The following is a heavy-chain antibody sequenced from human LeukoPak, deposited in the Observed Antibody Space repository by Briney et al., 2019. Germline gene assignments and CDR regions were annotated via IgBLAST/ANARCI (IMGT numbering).Heavy chain of an antibody. Sequence: SETLSLTCTVSGASISNYFWHWIRHPAGKGREWIGRVSSSGTINYNPSLKSRVTISVDTSKNQFSLKLSSVPAADTAVYYCARASPPGYSSGWYXXYFDYWGQGTLVTVSS. CDR1: GASISNYF. D-gene: IGHD6-19*01. CDR3: ARASPPGYSSGWYXXYFDY. V-gene: IGHV4-4*07. CDR2: VSSSGTI. J-gene: IGHJ4*02.